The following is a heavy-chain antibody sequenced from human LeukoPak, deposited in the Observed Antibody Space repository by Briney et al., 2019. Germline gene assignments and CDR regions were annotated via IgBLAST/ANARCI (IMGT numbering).Heavy chain of an antibody. Sequence: PGGSLRLSCAASGFTFSDYYMSWIRQAPGKGLEWVSYISSSGSTIYYADSVKGRFTISRDNAKNSLYPQMNSLRAEDTAVYYCARDYDSSPIFDYWGQGTLVTVSS. D-gene: IGHD3-22*01. CDR3: ARDYDSSPIFDY. J-gene: IGHJ4*02. CDR2: ISSSGSTI. CDR1: GFTFSDYY. V-gene: IGHV3-11*04.